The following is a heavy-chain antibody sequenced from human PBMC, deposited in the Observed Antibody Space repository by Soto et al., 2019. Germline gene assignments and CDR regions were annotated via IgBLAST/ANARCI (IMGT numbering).Heavy chain of an antibody. Sequence: SETLSLTCSVSGGSRRSEGYYWSWIRQHPGKGLEWIGYIYYRGLTDYNPSLKSRLTISVDKSKNEFYLKMRSVTAADTAVYYCAYLRGFTGYPGDWGRGTLVTVSS. V-gene: IGHV4-31*03. CDR1: GGSRRSEGYY. CDR3: AYLRGFTGYPGD. CDR2: IYYRGLT. J-gene: IGHJ4*02. D-gene: IGHD3-16*01.